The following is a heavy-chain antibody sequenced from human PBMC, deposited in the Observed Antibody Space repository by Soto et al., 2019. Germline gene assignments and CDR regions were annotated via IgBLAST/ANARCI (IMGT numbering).Heavy chain of an antibody. CDR2: IYHSGST. CDR3: AREGYGSGSYPDY. V-gene: IGHV4-4*02. CDR1: CGSISSSNW. J-gene: IGHJ4*02. Sequence: SETLSLTCAVSCGSISSSNWWSWVRQPPGKGLEWIGEIYHSGSTNYNPSLKSRVTISVDKSKNQFSLKLSSVTAADTAVYYCAREGYGSGSYPDYWGQGTLVTVSS. D-gene: IGHD3-10*01.